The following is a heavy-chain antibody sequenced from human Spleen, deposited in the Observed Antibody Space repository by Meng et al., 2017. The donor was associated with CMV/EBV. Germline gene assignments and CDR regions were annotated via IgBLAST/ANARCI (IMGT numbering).Heavy chain of an antibody. J-gene: IGHJ5*02. Sequence: GESLKISCAASGFTFSDYWMSWVRQAPGKGLEWVSYISRSGNTIYYADPVKGRFTISRDNAKNSLYLQMHSLRVEDSAVYYCARAIATPGPNWFDPWGQGTLVTVSS. D-gene: IGHD6-13*01. CDR2: ISRSGNTI. V-gene: IGHV3-11*01. CDR1: GFTFSDYW. CDR3: ARAIATPGPNWFDP.